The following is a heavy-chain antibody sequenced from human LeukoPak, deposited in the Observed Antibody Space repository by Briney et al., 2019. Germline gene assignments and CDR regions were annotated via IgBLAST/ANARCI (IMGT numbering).Heavy chain of an antibody. V-gene: IGHV3-30*02. J-gene: IGHJ6*03. CDR1: GFTSTNFS. CDR2: IRFDGTSE. D-gene: IGHD3-3*01. CDR3: AKTSLSDPSGHYYYKDV. Sequence: PRGSLRLSCAPSGFTSTNFSMHWVRQTPGKGLEWVAFIRFDGTSEFYAHSLKARFTTSRDNSQNTVSLQLNYLRIEGTALYYCAKTSLSDPSGHYYYKDVWGKGTTVTVSS.